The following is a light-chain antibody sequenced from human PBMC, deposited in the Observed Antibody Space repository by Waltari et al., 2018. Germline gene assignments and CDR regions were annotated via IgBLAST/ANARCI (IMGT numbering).Light chain of an antibody. V-gene: IGLV4-69*01. CDR3: QTWGTGIRV. J-gene: IGLJ3*02. CDR2: LNSDGSH. Sequence: QLVLTQSPSASASLGASVKLTCTLSSGPSSYAIAWHQQQPEKGPRYLMKLNSDGSHSKGAGIPDRFSGSSSGAERYRTISSLQSDDEADYYCQTWGTGIRVFGGGTKLTVL. CDR1: SGPSSYA.